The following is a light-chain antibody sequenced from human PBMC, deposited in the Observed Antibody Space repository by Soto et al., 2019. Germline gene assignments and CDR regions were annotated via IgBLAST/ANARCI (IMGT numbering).Light chain of an antibody. Sequence: QSVLTQPASVSGSPGQSLTISCTGTSGDIGTYYYVSWYQHPPGKAPKLIIYEVSNRPSGVSSRFSGSKSGNTASLTISGLQAEDEADYHCCSYTRNTWVFGGGTKVTVL. CDR1: SGDIGTYYY. J-gene: IGLJ3*02. CDR3: CSYTRNTWV. V-gene: IGLV2-14*01. CDR2: EVS.